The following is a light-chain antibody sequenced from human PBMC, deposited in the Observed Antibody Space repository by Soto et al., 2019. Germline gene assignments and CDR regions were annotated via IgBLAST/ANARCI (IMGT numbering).Light chain of an antibody. CDR1: QSVSRS. Sequence: ILMTQSPATLSVSPGERATLSCRASQSVSRSLAWYQQKPGQAPRLLVYGASTRATGIPARFSGSGSGTEFTLTLSTLQSEDFAVYYCQQYNNWPPRYTFGQGTKLEIK. CDR3: QQYNNWPPRYT. J-gene: IGKJ2*01. CDR2: GAS. V-gene: IGKV3-15*01.